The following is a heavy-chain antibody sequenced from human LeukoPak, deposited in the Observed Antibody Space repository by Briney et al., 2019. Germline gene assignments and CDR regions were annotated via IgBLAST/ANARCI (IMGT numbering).Heavy chain of an antibody. J-gene: IGHJ4*02. Sequence: DPGGSLRLSCAGSGFTFSSYWMNWVRQAPGQGLEWLATIKPDGSEKYYVDSVKGRLTISRDNAKSSLYLQMNNLRVEDTAVYYCARAISGAERYWGQGILVSVSS. V-gene: IGHV3-7*01. CDR2: IKPDGSEK. D-gene: IGHD6-19*01. CDR1: GFTFSSYW. CDR3: ARAISGAERY.